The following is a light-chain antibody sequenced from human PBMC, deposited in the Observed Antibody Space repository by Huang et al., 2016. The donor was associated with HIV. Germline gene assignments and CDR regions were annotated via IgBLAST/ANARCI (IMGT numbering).Light chain of an antibody. CDR3: QQYNSYLLT. J-gene: IGKJ4*01. V-gene: IGKV1-5*03. CDR1: QSISSW. Sequence: DIQMTQSPSTLSASVGDRVPITCRASQSISSWLAWYQQKPGKAPKLLIHRASSLESGVPSRFSGSGSGTEFTLTISSLQPDDFATYYCQQYNSYLLTFGGGTKVEIK. CDR2: RAS.